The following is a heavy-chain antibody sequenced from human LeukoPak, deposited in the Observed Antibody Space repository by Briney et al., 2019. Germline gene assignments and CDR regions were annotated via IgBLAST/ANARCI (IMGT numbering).Heavy chain of an antibody. CDR2: INGEGSDK. D-gene: IGHD5-12*01. CDR3: MDLGHRG. J-gene: IGHJ4*02. CDR1: GFTFSNSW. V-gene: IGHV3-7*01. Sequence: GGSLRLSCAASGFTFSNSWMTWARQLPGKGLEWVATINGEGSDKYYVDSVKGRFIISRDNAKNSLHLQMSSRRVEDTAVYYCMDLGHRGWGQGTLVTVAS.